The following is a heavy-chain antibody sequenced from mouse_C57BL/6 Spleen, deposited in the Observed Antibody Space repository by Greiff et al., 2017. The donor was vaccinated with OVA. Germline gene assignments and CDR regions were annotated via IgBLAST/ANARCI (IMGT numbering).Heavy chain of an antibody. Sequence: VKLVESGAELVKPGASVKISCKASGYAFSSYWMNWVKQRPGKGLEWIGQIYPGDGDTNYNGKFKGKATLTADKSSSTAYMQLSSLTSEYSAVYICARYGYGNSLYYAMDYWGQGTSVTVSS. CDR2: IYPGDGDT. V-gene: IGHV1-80*01. CDR3: ARYGYGNSLYYAMDY. D-gene: IGHD2-1*01. CDR1: GYAFSSYW. J-gene: IGHJ4*01.